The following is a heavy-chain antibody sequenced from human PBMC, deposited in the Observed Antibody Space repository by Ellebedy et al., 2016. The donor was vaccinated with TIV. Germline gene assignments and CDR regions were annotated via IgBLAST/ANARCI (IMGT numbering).Heavy chain of an antibody. CDR2: IYYSGST. D-gene: IGHD5-24*01. Sequence: SETLSLTCAVYGGSFSGYYWSWIRQPPGKGLEWIGYIYYSGSTNYNPSLKSRVTISVDTSKNQFSLKLSSVTAADTAVYYCAREVDMATAIWGQGTLVTVSS. CDR3: AREVDMATAI. V-gene: IGHV4-59*12. J-gene: IGHJ4*02. CDR1: GGSFSGYY.